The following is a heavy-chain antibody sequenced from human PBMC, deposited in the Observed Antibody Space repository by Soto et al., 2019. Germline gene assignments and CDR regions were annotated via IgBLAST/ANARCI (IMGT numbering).Heavy chain of an antibody. CDR3: AKDRYGGSGSYYNTDYGMDV. J-gene: IGHJ6*02. CDR2: ISWNSGSI. D-gene: IGHD3-10*01. V-gene: IGHV3-9*01. Sequence: PGGSLRLSCAASGFTFDDYAMHWVRQAPGKGLEWVSSISWNSGSIGYADSVKGRFTISRDNAKNSLYLQMNSLRAEDTALYYCAKDRYGGSGSYYNTDYGMDVWGQGTTVTVSS. CDR1: GFTFDDYA.